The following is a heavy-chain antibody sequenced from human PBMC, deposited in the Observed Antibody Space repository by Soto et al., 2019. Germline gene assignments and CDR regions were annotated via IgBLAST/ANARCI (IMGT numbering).Heavy chain of an antibody. CDR3: AGSSSGYSYGYYQYFVY. V-gene: IGHV4-59*01. CDR1: GGSISSYY. Sequence: QVQLQESGPGLVKPSETLSLTCTVSGGSISSYYWSWIRQPPGKGLEWIGYIYYSGSTNYNPSLTSRVTISVDTSKNQCSLKLSSVTAADTAVYYGAGSSSGYSYGYYQYFVYWGQGTLVTVSS. CDR2: IYYSGST. J-gene: IGHJ4*02. D-gene: IGHD5-18*01.